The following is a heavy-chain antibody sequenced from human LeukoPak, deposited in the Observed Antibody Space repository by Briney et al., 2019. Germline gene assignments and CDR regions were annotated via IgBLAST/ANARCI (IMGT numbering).Heavy chain of an antibody. V-gene: IGHV3-23*01. D-gene: IGHD3-22*01. CDR2: ISGSGGST. J-gene: IGHJ5*02. CDR3: AKAQNMVVVISSWFDP. Sequence: PGGSLRLSCAASGFTFSSYAMSWVRQAPGKGLEWVSAISGSGGSTYYADSVKGRFTISRDNSKNTLYLQMNSLRAEDTALYYCAKAQNMVVVISSWFDPWGQGTLVTVSS. CDR1: GFTFSSYA.